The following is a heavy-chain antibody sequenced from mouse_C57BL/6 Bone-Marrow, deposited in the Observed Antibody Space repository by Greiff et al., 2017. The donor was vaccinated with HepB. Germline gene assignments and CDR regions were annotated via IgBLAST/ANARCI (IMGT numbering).Heavy chain of an antibody. Sequence: VQLQQSGAELVRPGTSVKVSCKASGYAFTNYLIEWVKQRPGQGLEWIGVINPGSGGTNYNEKFKGKATLTADKPSSTAYMQLSSLTSEESAVYFCARKHDGYHAMDYGGQGTSVTVSS. CDR2: INPGSGGT. CDR1: GYAFTNYL. V-gene: IGHV1-54*01. CDR3: ARKHDGYHAMDY. D-gene: IGHD2-3*01. J-gene: IGHJ4*01.